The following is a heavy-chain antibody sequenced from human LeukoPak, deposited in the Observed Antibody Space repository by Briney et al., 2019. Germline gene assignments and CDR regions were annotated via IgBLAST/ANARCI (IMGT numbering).Heavy chain of an antibody. CDR1: GFTFSSYS. Sequence: GGSLRLSCAASGFTFSSYSMNWVREAPGKGLEWVSSISSSSYIYYADSVRARFTISRDNAENSLYLQMNSLRAEDTAVYYCARARSSGWYRDYWGQGTLVTVSS. CDR2: ISSSSYI. D-gene: IGHD6-19*01. V-gene: IGHV3-21*01. J-gene: IGHJ4*02. CDR3: ARARSSGWYRDY.